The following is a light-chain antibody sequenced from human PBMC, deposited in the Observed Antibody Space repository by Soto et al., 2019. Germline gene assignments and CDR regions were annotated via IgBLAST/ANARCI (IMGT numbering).Light chain of an antibody. CDR1: QSVSSSC. Sequence: EIVLTPSPGTLSLSPGERATLSCRASQSVSSSCLAWYQQNPGQAPRLLIYGASSKATGIPDRFSGSGSGTDFTLTISRLEPEDFAVYYCQQYGSSQTFGQGTNVEIK. J-gene: IGKJ1*01. CDR3: QQYGSSQT. CDR2: GAS. V-gene: IGKV3-20*01.